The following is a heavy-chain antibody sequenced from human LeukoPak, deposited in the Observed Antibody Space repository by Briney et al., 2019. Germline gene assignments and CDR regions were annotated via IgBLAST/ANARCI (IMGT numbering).Heavy chain of an antibody. CDR1: GFTFSSYW. J-gene: IGHJ3*02. CDR2: IRDDGSAK. CDR3: AKFITYHGVFDI. Sequence: GGSLRLSCAASGFTFSSYWMTWVRQAPGKGLEWVASIRDDGSAKYYVDSVKGRFTISRDSARNSLYLQMDSLRAEDTAVYYCAKFITYHGVFDIWPKGTMVTVSS. D-gene: IGHD3-22*01. V-gene: IGHV3-7*01.